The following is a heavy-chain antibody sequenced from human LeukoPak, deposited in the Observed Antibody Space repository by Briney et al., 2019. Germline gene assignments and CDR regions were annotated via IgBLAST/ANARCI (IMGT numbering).Heavy chain of an antibody. Sequence: SETLSLTCTVSGGSISGYYWSWIRQPPGKGLEWIGYIYYSGSTNYTPSLKSRVTISLDTSKIQFSLKLTSVTAADTAVYYCARDGYSTYYYYMDVWGKGTTVTVSS. V-gene: IGHV4-59*01. D-gene: IGHD4-11*01. CDR1: GGSISGYY. J-gene: IGHJ6*03. CDR2: IYYSGST. CDR3: ARDGYSTYYYYMDV.